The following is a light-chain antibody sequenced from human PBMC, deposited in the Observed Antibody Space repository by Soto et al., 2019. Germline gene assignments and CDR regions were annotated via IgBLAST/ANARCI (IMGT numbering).Light chain of an antibody. CDR2: DAS. CDR1: QNINNY. J-gene: IGKJ5*01. CDR3: QQYENLPT. Sequence: DIQMTESASSLSASVGYRGTSTFQASQNINNYLNWYQQKPGRAPKLLIYDASNLEAGVPSRFRGSGSGTDFTFTISRLQPEDIATYYCQQYENLPTFGQGTRLEIK. V-gene: IGKV1-33*01.